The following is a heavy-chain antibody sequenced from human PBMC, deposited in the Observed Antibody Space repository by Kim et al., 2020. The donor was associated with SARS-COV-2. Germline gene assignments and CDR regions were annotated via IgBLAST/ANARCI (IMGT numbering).Heavy chain of an antibody. CDR2: GST. Sequence: GSTYYNPSLKSRVTISVDTSKNQFSLKLSSVTAADTAVYYCASIAVAGTGWGQGTLVTVSS. D-gene: IGHD6-19*01. J-gene: IGHJ4*02. CDR3: ASIAVAGTG. V-gene: IGHV4-39*01.